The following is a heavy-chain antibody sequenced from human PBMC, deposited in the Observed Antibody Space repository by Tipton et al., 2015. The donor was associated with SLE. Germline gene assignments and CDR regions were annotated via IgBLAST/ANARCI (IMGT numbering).Heavy chain of an antibody. V-gene: IGHV4-59*12. CDR3: ARGWGYLDAFDI. Sequence: TLSLTCTVSGGSISSYYWSWIRQPPGKGLEWIGYIYYSGSTYYNPSLKSRVTISVDTSKNQFSLKLSSVTAADTAVYYCARGWGYLDAFDIWGQGTMVTVSS. CDR2: IYYSGST. CDR1: GGSISSYY. J-gene: IGHJ3*02. D-gene: IGHD7-27*01.